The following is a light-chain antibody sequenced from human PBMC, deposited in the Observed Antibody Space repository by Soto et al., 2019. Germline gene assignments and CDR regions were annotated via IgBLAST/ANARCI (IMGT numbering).Light chain of an antibody. CDR3: QQYETYSPWT. V-gene: IGKV1-5*03. Sequence: DIQMTQSPSSLSASVGDRITITCRASQIIDTWLAWYQQKPGKAPKLLIYKAASLENGVPSRFSGSGSGTEFPLTISSLQLDDFATYYCQQYETYSPWTFGQGTKVEVK. CDR1: QIIDTW. J-gene: IGKJ1*01. CDR2: KAA.